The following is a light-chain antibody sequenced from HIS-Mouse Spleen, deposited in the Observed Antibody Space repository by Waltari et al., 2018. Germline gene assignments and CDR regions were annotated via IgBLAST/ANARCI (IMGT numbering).Light chain of an antibody. Sequence: SYVLTQPPSVSVAPGKTARITCGGNNIGSKSVHLYQQKPGQAPVLVVYVDSDRPSGIPERFSGSNSGNTATLTISRVEAGDEADYYCQVWDSSSDHVVFGGGTKLTVL. CDR2: VDS. CDR1: NIGSKS. V-gene: IGLV3-21*03. CDR3: QVWDSSSDHVV. J-gene: IGLJ2*01.